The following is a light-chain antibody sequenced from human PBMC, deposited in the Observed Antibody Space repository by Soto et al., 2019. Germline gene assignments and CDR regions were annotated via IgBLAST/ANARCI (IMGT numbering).Light chain of an antibody. CDR2: GAS. CDR3: EQYNKWPYT. CDR1: QSVSSN. Sequence: EMVMTQSPATLSVSPGERATLSCRASQSVSSNLDWYQQKPGQAPRLLIYGASTRATCIPARLSGSGSGAEFTLTISGLQSEDFAVYYCEQYNKWPYTFGQGTNMEIK. V-gene: IGKV3-15*01. J-gene: IGKJ2*01.